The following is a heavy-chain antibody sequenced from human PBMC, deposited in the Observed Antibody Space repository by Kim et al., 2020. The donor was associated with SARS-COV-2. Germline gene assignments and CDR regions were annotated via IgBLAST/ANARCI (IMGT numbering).Heavy chain of an antibody. J-gene: IGHJ4*02. Sequence: ASVKVSCKAPGYTFSTFALYWVRRAPGQRLEWMGWVNGGTGNTRYSRKFQGRISITRDTSATTASLELSGLISEDTAVYYCAREAVAGSFDYWGQGTLVTVSS. CDR2: VNGGTGNT. D-gene: IGHD6-19*01. V-gene: IGHV1-3*01. CDR3: AREAVAGSFDY. CDR1: GYTFSTFA.